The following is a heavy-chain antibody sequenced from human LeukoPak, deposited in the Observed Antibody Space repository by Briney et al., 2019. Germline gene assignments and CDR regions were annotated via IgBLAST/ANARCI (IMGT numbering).Heavy chain of an antibody. CDR2: INHSGST. Sequence: WETLSLTCAVYGGSFSGYYWSWIRQPPGKGLEWIGEINHSGSTNYNPSLKSRVTISVDTSKNQFSLKLSSVTAADTAVYYCARGQGDIVVVPAATLYYYYYYMDVWGKGTTVTVSS. V-gene: IGHV4-34*01. J-gene: IGHJ6*03. CDR1: GGSFSGYY. D-gene: IGHD2-2*01. CDR3: ARGQGDIVVVPAATLYYYYYYMDV.